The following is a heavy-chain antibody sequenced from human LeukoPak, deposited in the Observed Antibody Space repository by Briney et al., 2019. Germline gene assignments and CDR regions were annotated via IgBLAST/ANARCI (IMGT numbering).Heavy chain of an antibody. CDR3: ARLVIAVAAFDP. Sequence: SETLSLTCTVSGGSISSYYWSWIRQPPGKGLEWIGYIYYSGSTYYNPSLKSRVIISVDTSKNQFSLKLSSVTAADTAVYYCARLVIAVAAFDPWGQGTLVTVSS. CDR2: IYYSGST. V-gene: IGHV4-59*08. CDR1: GGSISSYY. D-gene: IGHD6-19*01. J-gene: IGHJ5*02.